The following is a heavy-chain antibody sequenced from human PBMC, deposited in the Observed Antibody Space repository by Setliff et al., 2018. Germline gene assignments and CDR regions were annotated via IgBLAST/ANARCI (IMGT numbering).Heavy chain of an antibody. V-gene: IGHV5-51*01. D-gene: IGHD2-15*01. CDR3: ARVVGADGIGIDY. CDR1: GYTFSDYW. J-gene: IGHJ4*02. CDR2: IYPGDSDT. Sequence: GESLKISCRGSGYTFSDYWIGWVRQMPGKGLEWMGIIYPGDSDTRYSPSFQGQVTFSADKSISTAYLQWSSLKASGTATYYCARVVGADGIGIDYWGQGTVVTVSS.